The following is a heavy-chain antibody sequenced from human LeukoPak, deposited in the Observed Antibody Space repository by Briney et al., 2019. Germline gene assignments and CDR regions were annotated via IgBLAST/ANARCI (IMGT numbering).Heavy chain of an antibody. CDR2: INWNGGST. CDR1: GFTFDDYG. D-gene: IGHD3-22*01. Sequence: GGSLRLSCAASGFTFDDYGMSWVRQAPGKGLEWVSGINWNGGSTGYADSVKGRFTISRDNAKNSLYLQMNSLRAEDTAVYYCARDPQYYYDSSGYIWWGQGTLVTVSS. J-gene: IGHJ4*02. CDR3: ARDPQYYYDSSGYIW. V-gene: IGHV3-20*04.